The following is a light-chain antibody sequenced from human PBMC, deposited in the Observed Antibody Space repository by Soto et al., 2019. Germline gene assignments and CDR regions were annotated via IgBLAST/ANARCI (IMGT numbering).Light chain of an antibody. CDR2: DVS. J-gene: IGLJ2*01. CDR3: CSYAGTYSYVI. Sequence: QSALTQPRSVSGSPGQSVTISCTGTSSDVGAYSYVSWFQQHPGKAPKLMIYDVSERPSGVPDRFSGSKSGNTASLTISGLQAEDEADYYCCSYAGTYSYVIFGGGTQLTVL. V-gene: IGLV2-11*01. CDR1: SSDVGAYSY.